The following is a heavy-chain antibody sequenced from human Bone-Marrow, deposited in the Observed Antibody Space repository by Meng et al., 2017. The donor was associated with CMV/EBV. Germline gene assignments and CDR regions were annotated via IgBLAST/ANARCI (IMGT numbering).Heavy chain of an antibody. J-gene: IGHJ4*02. Sequence: SETLSLTRTFSGGSISSYYWSWIRQPPGKGLEWIGYIYYIGNTNYNPPLKCRVTISVDTSKNQFSLKLSSVTAADTAVYYCARGFLQLVFHFDYRGQGTLVTVSS. V-gene: IGHV4-59*01. CDR3: ARGFLQLVFHFDY. D-gene: IGHD6-6*01. CDR1: GGSISSYY. CDR2: IYYIGNT.